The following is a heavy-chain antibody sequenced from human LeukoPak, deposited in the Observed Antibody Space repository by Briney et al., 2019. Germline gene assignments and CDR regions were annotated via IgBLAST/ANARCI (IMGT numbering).Heavy chain of an antibody. V-gene: IGHV3-64D*06. CDR1: GFTFSSYA. CDR2: ISSNGGST. J-gene: IGHJ4*02. D-gene: IGHD2-21*02. CDR3: VGGACGGDCFT. Sequence: GGSLRLSCSASGFTFSSYAMHWVRQAPGKGLEYVSAISSNGGSTYYADSVKGRFTVSRDNSKNTLYLQMSSLRAEDTAVYYCVGGACGGDCFTWGQGTLVTVSS.